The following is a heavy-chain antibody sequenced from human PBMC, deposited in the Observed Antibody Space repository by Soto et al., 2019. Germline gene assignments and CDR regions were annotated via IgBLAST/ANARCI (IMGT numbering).Heavy chain of an antibody. CDR3: TTDSAVVRATSYYYYYYGMDV. V-gene: IGHV3-15*07. J-gene: IGHJ6*02. CDR2: IKSKTDGGTT. D-gene: IGHD1-26*01. Sequence: EVQLVESGGGLVKPGGSLRLSCAASGFTFSNAWMNWVRQAPGKGLEWVGRIKSKTDGGTTDYASPVKGRFTISRDDSKNTLYLQMSSLKAEDPDVYYWTTDSAVVRATSYYYYYYGMDVLGQGTTVTVSS. CDR1: GFTFSNAW.